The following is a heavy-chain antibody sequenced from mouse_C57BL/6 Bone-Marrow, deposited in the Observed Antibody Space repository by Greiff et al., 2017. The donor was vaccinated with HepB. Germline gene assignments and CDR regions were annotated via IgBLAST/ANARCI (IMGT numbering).Heavy chain of an antibody. V-gene: IGHV1-63*01. CDR3: ARITTVPYCFDY. Sequence: QVQLQQSGAELVRPGTSVKMSCKASGYTFTNYWIGWAKQRPGHGLEWIGDIYPGAGYTNYNEKFKGKATLTADKSSSTAYMQFSSLTSEDSAIYYCARITTVPYCFDYWGQGTTLTVSS. D-gene: IGHD1-1*01. CDR1: GYTFTNYW. CDR2: IYPGAGYT. J-gene: IGHJ2*01.